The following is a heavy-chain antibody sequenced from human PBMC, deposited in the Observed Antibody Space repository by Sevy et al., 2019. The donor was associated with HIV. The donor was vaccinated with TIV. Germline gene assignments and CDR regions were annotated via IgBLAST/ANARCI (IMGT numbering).Heavy chain of an antibody. CDR3: AKDLPSTETDSYGDYGGFNY. J-gene: IGHJ4*02. CDR1: GFTFSSYG. CDR2: ISYDGSNK. Sequence: GGSLRLSCAASGFTFSSYGMHWVRQAPGKGLEWVVVISYDGSNKYYADSVKGRFTISRDNSKNTLYLQMNSLRAEDTAVYYCAKDLPSTETDSYGDYGGFNYWGQGTLVTVSS. V-gene: IGHV3-30*18. D-gene: IGHD4-17*01.